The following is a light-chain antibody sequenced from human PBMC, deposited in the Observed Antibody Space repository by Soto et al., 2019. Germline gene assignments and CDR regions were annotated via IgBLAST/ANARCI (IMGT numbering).Light chain of an antibody. Sequence: DIVMTQSPDSLAVSLGERATINRKSSQTVFYSSNNLNYLAWYQQRPGQPPKLLIYWASTRESGVPDRFSGSGSGTDFTLTISSLQAEDVAVYYCQQYYSPPWTFGPGTNVEIK. CDR3: QQYYSPPWT. CDR2: WAS. J-gene: IGKJ1*01. CDR1: QTVFYSSNNLNY. V-gene: IGKV4-1*01.